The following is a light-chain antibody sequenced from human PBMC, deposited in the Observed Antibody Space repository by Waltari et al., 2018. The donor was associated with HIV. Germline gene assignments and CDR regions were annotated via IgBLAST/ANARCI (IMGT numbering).Light chain of an antibody. V-gene: IGLV2-23*02. J-gene: IGLJ2*01. CDR2: EVS. CDR1: SSDVGSYNL. Sequence: QSALTQPASVSGSFGQSITISCTGTSSDVGSYNLVSWYQHHPGKAPKLIIYEVSKRPSGVSKRFSGPKSGNTASLTVSGLQAEDEADYYCCSYAGNSIPFGGGTKLTVL. CDR3: CSYAGNSIP.